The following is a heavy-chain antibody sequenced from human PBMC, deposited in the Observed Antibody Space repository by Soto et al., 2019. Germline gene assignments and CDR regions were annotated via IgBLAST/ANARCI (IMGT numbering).Heavy chain of an antibody. CDR3: AKVGPGYAFDI. Sequence: LRLSCAASGFTFSTYAMSWVRQAPGKGLKWVAGMSAGGAGTYYADSVKGRFTISRDNSKNTLYLQMNSLRAEDTAVYYCAKVGPGYAFDIWGQGTMVTVSS. J-gene: IGHJ3*02. V-gene: IGHV3-23*01. D-gene: IGHD3-16*01. CDR1: GFTFSTYA. CDR2: MSAGGAGT.